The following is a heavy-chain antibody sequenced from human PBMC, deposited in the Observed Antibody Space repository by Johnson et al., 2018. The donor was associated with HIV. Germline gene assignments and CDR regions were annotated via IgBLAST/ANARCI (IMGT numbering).Heavy chain of an antibody. V-gene: IGHV3-7*05. D-gene: IGHD3-9*01. CDR3: ARDPDWSAFDI. CDR1: GFTFSSYW. CDR2: IKQDGSEK. Sequence: VQLVESGGGLVQHGGSLRLSCAASGFTFSSYWMSWVRQAPGKGLEWVANIKQDGSEKYYVDSVKGRFSISRDNTKNSLYLQMDSLRVDDTAVYYCARDPDWSAFDIWGQGTMVTVSS. J-gene: IGHJ3*02.